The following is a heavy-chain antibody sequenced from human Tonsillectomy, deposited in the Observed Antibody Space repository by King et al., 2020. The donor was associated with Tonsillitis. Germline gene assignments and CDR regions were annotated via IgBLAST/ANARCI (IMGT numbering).Heavy chain of an antibody. CDR3: ATIWSSSSFYFDQ. Sequence: LQLQESGSGLVRPSETVSLTCAVTGDSIDTGSFSWSWIRQPPGKGLEFIGYIFHTGDTHYNPSLKSRLAISIDKSKNQFSLRMTSVTAADTAFYFCATIWSSSSFYFDQWGQGALVTVSS. CDR2: IFHTGDT. V-gene: IGHV4-30-2*01. D-gene: IGHD6-6*01. CDR1: GDSIDTGSFS. J-gene: IGHJ4*02.